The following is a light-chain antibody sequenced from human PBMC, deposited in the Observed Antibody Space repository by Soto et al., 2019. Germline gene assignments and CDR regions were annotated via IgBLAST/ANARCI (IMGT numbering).Light chain of an antibody. CDR2: AVS. CDR1: QTIGTY. J-gene: IGKJ4*01. V-gene: IGKV1-39*01. CDR3: QQSNAPPLT. Sequence: DVQMTQSPASLSASVGDPVSITCRASQTIGTYLNWSHQKAGKAPHLLISAVSSLHYGVPSSFSGGGSGTDFTLTISNVEPEDVATYYCQQSNAPPLTFGGGTKVEL.